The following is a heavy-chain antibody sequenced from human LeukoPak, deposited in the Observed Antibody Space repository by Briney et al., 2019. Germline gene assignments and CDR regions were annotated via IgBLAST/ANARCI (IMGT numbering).Heavy chain of an antibody. J-gene: IGHJ3*02. CDR3: ASSYFDNSLHAYDI. CDR2: IKQDGSEM. CDR1: GFTFRSYG. D-gene: IGHD3-22*01. Sequence: PGGSLRLSCAASGFTFRSYGMDWVRQAPGKGLEWVANIKQDGSEMYYVDSVKGRFTISRDNTKNSLFLHMSSLRAEDTAVYFCASSYFDNSLHAYDIWGQGTMVTVSS. V-gene: IGHV3-7*01.